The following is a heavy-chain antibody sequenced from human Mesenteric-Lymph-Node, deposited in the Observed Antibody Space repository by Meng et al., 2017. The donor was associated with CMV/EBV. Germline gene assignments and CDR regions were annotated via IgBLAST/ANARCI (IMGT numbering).Heavy chain of an antibody. CDR3: ARGVGGIPTFFDY. Sequence: SVKVSCKASEYTFTNSAIDWVRQAPGQGLEWTGGIIAIVGKANHAQKFQGRVTISADKSTSTAYMELSSLRSEDTAVYYCARGVGGIPTFFDYWGKGTLVTVSS. J-gene: IGHJ4*02. D-gene: IGHD1-26*01. V-gene: IGHV1-69*10. CDR1: EYTFTNSA. CDR2: IIAIVGKA.